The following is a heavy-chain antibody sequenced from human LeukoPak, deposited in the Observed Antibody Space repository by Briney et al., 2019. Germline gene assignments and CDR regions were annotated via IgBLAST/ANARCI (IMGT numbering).Heavy chain of an antibody. CDR3: AIVVAARQGTIDP. J-gene: IGHJ5*02. Sequence: PGGSLRLSFSASGFTFSSYAMSSVPQAPGKGLEWVSAISGSGGTTYYADSVKGRFTISRDNSKSTLYVQMNSLRAEDTAVYYCAIVVAARQGTIDPWGQGTLVAISS. CDR2: ISGSGGTT. CDR1: GFTFSSYA. D-gene: IGHD6-6*01. V-gene: IGHV3-23*01.